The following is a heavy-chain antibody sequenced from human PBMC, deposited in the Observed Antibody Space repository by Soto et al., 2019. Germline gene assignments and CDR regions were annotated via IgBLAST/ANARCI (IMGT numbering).Heavy chain of an antibody. D-gene: IGHD3-10*01. Sequence: QVQLVESGGGVVQPGRSLRLSCAASGFTFSSYGMHWVRQAPGKGLEWVAVIWYDGSNKYYADSVKGRFTISRDNSKNTLYLQMNSLRAEDTAVYYCAREGITMVRGINWFDPWGQGTLVTVSS. V-gene: IGHV3-33*01. CDR1: GFTFSSYG. J-gene: IGHJ5*02. CDR2: IWYDGSNK. CDR3: AREGITMVRGINWFDP.